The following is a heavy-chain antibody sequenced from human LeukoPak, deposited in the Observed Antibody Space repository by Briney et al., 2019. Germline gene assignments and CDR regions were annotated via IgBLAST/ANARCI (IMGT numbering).Heavy chain of an antibody. Sequence: SETLSLTCTVSGGSISSYYWSWIRQPAGKGLEWIGRIYTTGSTNYNPSLKSRVTMSVDTSKNQFSLKLSSVTAADTAIYYCARWHSHGRYFDYWGQGALVTVSS. V-gene: IGHV4-4*07. CDR3: ARWHSHGRYFDY. CDR1: GGSISSYY. J-gene: IGHJ4*02. CDR2: IYTTGST. D-gene: IGHD5-18*01.